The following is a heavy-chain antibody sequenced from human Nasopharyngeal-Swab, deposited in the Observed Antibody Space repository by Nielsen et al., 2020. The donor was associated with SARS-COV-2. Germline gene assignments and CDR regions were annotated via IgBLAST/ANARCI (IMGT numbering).Heavy chain of an antibody. D-gene: IGHD1-26*01. Sequence: ASLQVSCKASGYTFTSYDINWVRQPTGQGLEWMGWMNPNSGNTGYAQKSQGRVTMTEDTSTDTAYMELSSLTSEDTAVYYCTTVAGSYGRFDYWGQGTLVTVSS. CDR3: TTVAGSYGRFDY. J-gene: IGHJ4*02. CDR1: GYTFTSYD. CDR2: MNPNSGNT. V-gene: IGHV1-8*01.